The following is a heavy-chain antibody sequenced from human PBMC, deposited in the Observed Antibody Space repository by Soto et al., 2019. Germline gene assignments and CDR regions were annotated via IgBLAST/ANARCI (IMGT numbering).Heavy chain of an antibody. CDR3: AKVWELLDY. V-gene: IGHV3-30*18. Sequence: GGSLRLSCAASGFTFSSYCMHWVRQAPGKGLEWVAVISYDGSNKYYADSVKGRFTISRDNSKNTLYLQMNSLRAEDTAVYYCAKVWELLDYWGQGTLVTVSS. D-gene: IGHD1-26*01. CDR1: GFTFSSYC. J-gene: IGHJ4*02. CDR2: ISYDGSNK.